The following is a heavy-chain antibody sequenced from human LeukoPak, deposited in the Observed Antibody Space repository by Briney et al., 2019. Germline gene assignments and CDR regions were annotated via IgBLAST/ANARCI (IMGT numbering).Heavy chain of an antibody. J-gene: IGHJ4*02. V-gene: IGHV1-18*01. D-gene: IGHD3-22*01. Sequence: VASVKVSCKASGYTFTSYGISWVRQAPGQGREWMGWISAYNGNTNYAQKLQGRVTMTTDTSTSTAYMELRSLRSDDTAVYYCARDSARVYYYDSSGYGVDYWGQGTLVTVSS. CDR2: ISAYNGNT. CDR1: GYTFTSYG. CDR3: ARDSARVYYYDSSGYGVDY.